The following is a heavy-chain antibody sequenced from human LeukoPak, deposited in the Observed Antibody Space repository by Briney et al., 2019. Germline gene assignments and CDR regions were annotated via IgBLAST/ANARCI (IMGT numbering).Heavy chain of an antibody. V-gene: IGHV4-59*01. CDR2: IYYSGST. Sequence: PSETLSLTCTVSGGSISSYYWSWIRQPPGKGLEWIGYIYYSGSTNYNPSLTSRVTISVDPSKNQFSLKLSSVTAADTAVYYCARARGYSYGYAPALLDYWGQGTLVTVFS. CDR1: GGSISSYY. J-gene: IGHJ4*02. D-gene: IGHD5-18*01. CDR3: ARARGYSYGYAPALLDY.